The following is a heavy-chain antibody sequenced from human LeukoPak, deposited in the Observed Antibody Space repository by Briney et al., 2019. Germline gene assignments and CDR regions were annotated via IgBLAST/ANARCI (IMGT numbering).Heavy chain of an antibody. J-gene: IGHJ4*02. D-gene: IGHD3-9*01. V-gene: IGHV4-59*12. Sequence: SETLSLTCTVSGGSISSYYWSWIRQPPGKGLEWIGYIYYSGTTNYNPSLKSRVTISVDTSKNQFSLKLSSVTAADTAVYYCARRDTIFLDYWGQGTLVTVSS. CDR3: ARRDTIFLDY. CDR2: IYYSGTT. CDR1: GGSISSYY.